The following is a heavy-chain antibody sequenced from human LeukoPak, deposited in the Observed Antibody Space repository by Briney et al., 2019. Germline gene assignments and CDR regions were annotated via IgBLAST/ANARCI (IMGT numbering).Heavy chain of an antibody. Sequence: SETLSLTCSVSIGSISSSSYYWGWIRQPPGKGLEWIGSIYYSGSTYYNPSLKSRVTISVDTSKNQFSLKLSSVTAADTAVYYCARDIGGSGCIDYWGQGTLVTVSS. CDR2: IYYSGST. V-gene: IGHV4-39*02. CDR1: IGSISSSSYY. CDR3: ARDIGGSGCIDY. D-gene: IGHD6-19*01. J-gene: IGHJ4*02.